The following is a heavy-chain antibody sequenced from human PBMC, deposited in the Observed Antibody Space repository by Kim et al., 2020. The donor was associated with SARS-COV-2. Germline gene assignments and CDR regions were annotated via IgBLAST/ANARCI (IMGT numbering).Heavy chain of an antibody. V-gene: IGHV3-15*01. D-gene: IGHD3-22*01. CDR3: TTRTYYYDSSGYLGAFDI. CDR1: GFTFSNAW. J-gene: IGHJ3*02. Sequence: GGSLRLSCAASGFTFSNAWMSWVRQAPGKGLEWVGRIKSKTDGGTTDYAAPVKGRFTISRDDSKNTLYLQMNSLKTEDTAVYYCTTRTYYYDSSGYLGAFDIWGQGTMVTVSS. CDR2: IKSKTDGGTT.